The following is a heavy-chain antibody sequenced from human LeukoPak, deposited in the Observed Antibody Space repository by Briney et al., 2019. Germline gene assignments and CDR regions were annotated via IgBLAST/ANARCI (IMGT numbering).Heavy chain of an antibody. J-gene: IGHJ3*02. CDR2: IIPIFGTA. CDR3: ARDRQGRYYGSGSYYNPGGAFDI. CDR1: GGTFSSYA. D-gene: IGHD3-10*01. Sequence: ASVKVSCKASGGTFSSYAISWVRQAPGQGPEWMGGIIPIFGTANYAQKFQGRVTITADESTSTAYMELSSLRFEDTAVYYCARDRQGRYYGSGSYYNPGGAFDIWGQGTMVTVSS. V-gene: IGHV1-69*13.